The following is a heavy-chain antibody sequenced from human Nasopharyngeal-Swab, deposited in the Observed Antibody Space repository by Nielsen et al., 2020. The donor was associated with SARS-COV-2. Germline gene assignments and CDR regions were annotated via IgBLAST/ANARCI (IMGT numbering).Heavy chain of an antibody. Sequence: GGSLRLSCAVSGFSFTTTWFQWVRQAPGKGLAWVSIINYAWTITRYADSVKGRFTVSRDNARNTVYLHMNSLEPEDTAVYFCTNGPTATTSQWFDYWGQGTLVTVSS. CDR3: TNGPTATTSQWFDY. CDR1: GFSFTTTW. V-gene: IGHV3-74*01. CDR2: INYAWTIT. D-gene: IGHD2-2*01. J-gene: IGHJ4*02.